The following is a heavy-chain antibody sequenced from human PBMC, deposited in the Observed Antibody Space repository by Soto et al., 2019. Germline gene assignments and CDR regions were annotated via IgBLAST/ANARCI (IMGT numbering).Heavy chain of an antibody. CDR2: IIPIFGTA. Sequence: QVQLVQSGAEVKKPGSSVKVSCKASGGTFSSYAISWVRHAPGQGLGWRGGIIPIFGTANYAQKFQGRVTSTADKSTSTAYMELSSLISEDTAVYYCARKSSWRHAFDIWGQRTMVTVAS. CDR1: GGTFSSYA. D-gene: IGHD6-13*01. J-gene: IGHJ3*02. V-gene: IGHV1-69*06. CDR3: ARKSSWRHAFDI.